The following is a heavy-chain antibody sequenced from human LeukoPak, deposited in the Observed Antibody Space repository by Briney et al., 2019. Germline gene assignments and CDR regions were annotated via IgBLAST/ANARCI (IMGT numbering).Heavy chain of an antibody. Sequence: PSETLSLTCGVSGGSISRYYCSWIRQPPGGGLEWIGYIYKSGTTNYNPSLKSRITMSMDTSKNQFSLKLTSVTAADTAVYYCVRLVVDSRGIKEVAVENWGQGTLVTVSS. CDR3: VRLVVDSRGIKEVAVEN. J-gene: IGHJ4*02. D-gene: IGHD2-21*01. CDR2: IYKSGTT. CDR1: GGSISRYY. V-gene: IGHV4-59*08.